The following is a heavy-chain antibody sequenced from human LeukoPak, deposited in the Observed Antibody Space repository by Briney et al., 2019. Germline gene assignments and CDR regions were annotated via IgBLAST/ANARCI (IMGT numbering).Heavy chain of an antibody. Sequence: SETLSLTCAVYGGSFSDYYWSWIRQPPGKGLEWIGEINHSGSTNYNPSLKSRVTISVDTSKNQFSLKLSSVTAADTAVYYCARGRGGSGSYYGNWFDPWGHGTLGTVSS. D-gene: IGHD3-10*01. CDR1: GGSFSDYY. J-gene: IGHJ5*02. V-gene: IGHV4-34*01. CDR2: INHSGST. CDR3: ARGRGGSGSYYGNWFDP.